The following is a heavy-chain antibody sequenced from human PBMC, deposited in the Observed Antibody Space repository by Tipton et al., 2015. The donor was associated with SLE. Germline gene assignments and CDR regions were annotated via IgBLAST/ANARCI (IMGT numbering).Heavy chain of an antibody. V-gene: IGHV3-30-3*01. CDR3: ATSEGGYALSDL. Sequence: SLRLSCAASGFTFSSYAMHWVRQAPGKGLEWVAVISYDGSNKYYADSVKGRFTISRDNSKNTLYLQMNSLRAEDTAVYHCATSEGGYALSDLWGRGTLVTVSS. CDR1: GFTFSSYA. J-gene: IGHJ2*01. D-gene: IGHD5-12*01. CDR2: ISYDGSNK.